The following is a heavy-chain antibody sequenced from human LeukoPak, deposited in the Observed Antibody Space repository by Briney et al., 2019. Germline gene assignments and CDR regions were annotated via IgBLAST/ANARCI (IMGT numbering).Heavy chain of an antibody. CDR3: ARQTGSGLFILP. J-gene: IGHJ4*02. D-gene: IGHD3/OR15-3a*01. Sequence: SETLSLTCTVSSGSISSSNSYWGWIRQPPGKGLEWIGSIYYSGNTYYNASLKSQVSISIDTSKNQFSLRLTSVTAADTAVYYCARQTGSGLFILPGGQGTLVTVSS. V-gene: IGHV4-39*01. CDR2: IYYSGNT. CDR1: SGSISSSNSY.